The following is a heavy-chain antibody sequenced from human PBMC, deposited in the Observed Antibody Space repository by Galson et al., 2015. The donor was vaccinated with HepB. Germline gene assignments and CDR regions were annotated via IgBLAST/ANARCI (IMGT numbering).Heavy chain of an antibody. CDR1: GFTLSSYA. J-gene: IGHJ4*03. D-gene: IGHD6-19*01. CDR2: ISYDGRTQ. CDR3: ARDSGYVSGWYAGRGGFDY. V-gene: IGHV3-30*03. Sequence: SLRLSCAASGFTLSSYAIHWVRQAPGKGLEWVTVISYDGRTQNYADSVMGRFTISRDNSKDTVYLQMSSLRADDTAVYYCARDSGYVSGWYAGRGGFDYWGNGTTVTVSS.